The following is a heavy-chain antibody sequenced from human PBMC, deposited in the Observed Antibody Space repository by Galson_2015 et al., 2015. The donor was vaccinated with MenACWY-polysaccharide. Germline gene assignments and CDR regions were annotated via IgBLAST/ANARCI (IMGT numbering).Heavy chain of an antibody. CDR1: GLRFGSYG. J-gene: IGHJ6*03. D-gene: IGHD5-12*01. CDR3: ATVRGSAPNYYMDV. Sequence: SLRLSCAASGLRFGSYGMQWVRQAPGKRLEWVALIWYDGSNKYYSDTVKGRFGISRDNSKNTLYLQMNSLRVEDTAVYYCATVRGSAPNYYMDVWGKGTTVTVSS. V-gene: IGHV3-33*03. CDR2: IWYDGSNK.